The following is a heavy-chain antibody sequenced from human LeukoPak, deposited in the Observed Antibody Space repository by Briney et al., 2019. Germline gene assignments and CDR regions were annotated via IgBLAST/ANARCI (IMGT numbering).Heavy chain of an antibody. CDR2: TYYSGST. J-gene: IGHJ4*02. V-gene: IGHV4-59*08. CDR1: GGSISSYY. CDR3: ARSTSGEFDY. Sequence: PSETLSLTCTGSGGSISSYYCSWVRQPPGKGLEWIGYTYYSGSTNYNPSLKSRVTISVDTSKNQFSLKLSSVTAADTAVYYCARSTSGEFDYWGQGTLVTVSS. D-gene: IGHD1-14*01.